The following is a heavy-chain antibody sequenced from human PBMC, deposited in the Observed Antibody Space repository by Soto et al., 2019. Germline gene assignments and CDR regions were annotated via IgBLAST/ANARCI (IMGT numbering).Heavy chain of an antibody. J-gene: IGHJ4*02. CDR1: GFTFSNAW. D-gene: IGHD4-17*01. V-gene: IGHV3-15*07. CDR3: TRPEYYGDYGVDY. Sequence: GGSLRLSCAASGFTFSNAWMNWVRQAPGKGLEWVGRIKSKTDGGTTDYAAPVKGRFTISRDDSKNTLYLQMNSLKTEDTAVYYCTRPEYYGDYGVDYWGQGTLVTVSS. CDR2: IKSKTDGGTT.